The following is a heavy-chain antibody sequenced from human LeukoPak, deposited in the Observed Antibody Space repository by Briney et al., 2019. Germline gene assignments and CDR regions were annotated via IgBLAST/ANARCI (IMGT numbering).Heavy chain of an antibody. J-gene: IGHJ3*02. V-gene: IGHV4-39*01. CDR1: GASISSSTYY. Sequence: SETLSLTCTVSGASISSSTYYWDWIRQSPGKGLEWIGSIYYSRSTYYNPSLKSRVTISVDTSKNQFSLKLTSVTAADTAVYYCARPVGRGAFDIWGQGTMVIVSS. CDR3: ARPVGRGAFDI. CDR2: IYYSRST. D-gene: IGHD1-26*01.